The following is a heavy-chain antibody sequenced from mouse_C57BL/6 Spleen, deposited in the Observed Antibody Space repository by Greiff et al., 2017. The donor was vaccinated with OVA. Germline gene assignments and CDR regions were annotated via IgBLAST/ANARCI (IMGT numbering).Heavy chain of an antibody. CDR1: GYSITSGYY. CDR3: ATSNFESYYAMDY. V-gene: IGHV3-6*01. Sequence: EVQLKESGPGLVKPSQSLSLTCSVTGYSITSGYYWNWIRQFPGNKLEWMGYISYDGSNNYNPSLKNRISITRDTSKNQFFLKLNSVTTEDTATYYCATSNFESYYAMDYWGQGTSVTVSS. J-gene: IGHJ4*01. D-gene: IGHD4-1*01. CDR2: ISYDGSN.